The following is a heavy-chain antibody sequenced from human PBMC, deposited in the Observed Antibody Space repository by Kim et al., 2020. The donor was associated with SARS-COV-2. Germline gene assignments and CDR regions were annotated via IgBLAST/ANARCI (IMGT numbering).Heavy chain of an antibody. V-gene: IGHV4-4*02. CDR1: GGSISSSNW. D-gene: IGHD2-15*01. Sequence: SETLSLTCAVSGGSISSSNWWSWVRQPPGKGLEGIGEIYHRGSTNYNPSLKSRVTISVDKSKNQFSLKLSSVTAADTAVYYCARGLGYCSGGSCGQFDYWGQGTLVTVSA. J-gene: IGHJ4*02. CDR3: ARGLGYCSGGSCGQFDY. CDR2: IYHRGST.